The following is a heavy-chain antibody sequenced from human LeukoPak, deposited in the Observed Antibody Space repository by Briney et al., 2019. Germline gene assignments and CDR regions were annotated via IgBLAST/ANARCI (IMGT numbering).Heavy chain of an antibody. CDR2: ISGSGGST. D-gene: IGHD3-22*01. CDR1: GFTFNSYA. V-gene: IGHV3-23*01. J-gene: IGHJ4*02. CDR3: VKDQDSGAYSRFDY. Sequence: GGSLRLSCAASGFTFNSYAMSWVRQAPGKGLEWDSSISGSGGSTYYTDSVKGRFTISRDNSKNTLYLQMNSLRAEDTAVYYCVKDQDSGAYSRFDYRGQGTLVTVSS.